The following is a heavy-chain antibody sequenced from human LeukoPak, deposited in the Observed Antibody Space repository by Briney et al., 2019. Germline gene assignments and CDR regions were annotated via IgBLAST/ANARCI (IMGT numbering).Heavy chain of an antibody. V-gene: IGHV3-15*01. CDR1: GIFFTNAY. D-gene: IGHD3-16*01. Sequence: GGSLRLSCEASGIFFTNAYMSWVRHTPGKGLEWVGRIKSESDGGTTDYAAPVQGRFTISRDDSKTTLYLQMNSLKIEDTAVYYCATGHMHGYTYLYYDVWGRGTLVTVSS. J-gene: IGHJ2*01. CDR3: ATGHMHGYTYLYYDV. CDR2: IKSESDGGTT.